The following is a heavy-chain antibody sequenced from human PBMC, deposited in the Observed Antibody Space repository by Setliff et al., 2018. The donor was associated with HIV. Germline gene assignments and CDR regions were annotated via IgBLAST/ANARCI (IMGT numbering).Heavy chain of an antibody. J-gene: IGHJ6*02. CDR1: GFTFTNAW. CDR3: TRDPPGGGPYYYYYGMDV. Sequence: PGGSLRLSCVASGFTFTNAWVNWVRQAPGTGLEWVGRFKTDGGTTDYAAPVKGRFTISRDDSKSIAYLQMNSLKTEDTAVYYCTRDPPGGGPYYYYYGMDVWGQGTTVTVSS. V-gene: IGHV3-15*01. CDR2: FKTDGGTT. D-gene: IGHD2-15*01.